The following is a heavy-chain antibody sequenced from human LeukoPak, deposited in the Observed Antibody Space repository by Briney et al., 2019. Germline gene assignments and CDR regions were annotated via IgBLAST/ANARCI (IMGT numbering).Heavy chain of an antibody. CDR3: ARVGDHFHWYLDL. J-gene: IGHJ2*01. CDR1: GFSVSLNY. V-gene: IGHV3-53*01. D-gene: IGHD3-3*02. Sequence: GGSLRLSCAASGFSVSLNYMNWVRQAPGKGLEWVSILYSGSDTYYADSVKGRSTISRDSSKNMLFLHMNSLRAEDTAVYCARVGDHFHWYLDLWGRGTLVTVSS. CDR2: LYSGSDT.